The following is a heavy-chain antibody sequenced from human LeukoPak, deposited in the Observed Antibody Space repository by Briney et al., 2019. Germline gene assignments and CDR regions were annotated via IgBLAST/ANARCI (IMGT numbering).Heavy chain of an antibody. CDR2: IKQDGSEK. CDR3: ARDCRSEWLVPGYYYYYYMDV. V-gene: IGHV3-7*01. J-gene: IGHJ6*03. CDR1: GFTFSSYW. Sequence: PGGSLRLSCAASGFTFSSYWMSWVRQAPGKGLEWVANIKQDGSEKYYVDSVKGRFTISRDNAKNSLYLQMNSLRAEDTAVYYCARDCRSEWLVPGYYYYYYMDVWGKGTTVTISS. D-gene: IGHD6-19*01.